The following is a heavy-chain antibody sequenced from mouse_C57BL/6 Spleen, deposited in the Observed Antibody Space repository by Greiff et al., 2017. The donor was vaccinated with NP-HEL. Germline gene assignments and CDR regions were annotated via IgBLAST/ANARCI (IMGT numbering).Heavy chain of an antibody. CDR3: ARSYYYGSSPDYFDY. CDR1: GYAFSSSW. CDR2: IYPGDGDT. V-gene: IGHV1-82*01. Sequence: VQLQQSGPELVKPGASVKISCKASGYAFSSSWMNWVKQRPGKGLEWIGRIYPGDGDTNYNGKFKGKATLTADKSSSTAYMQLSRLTSEDSAVYFCARSYYYGSSPDYFDYWGQGTTLTVSS. J-gene: IGHJ2*01. D-gene: IGHD1-1*01.